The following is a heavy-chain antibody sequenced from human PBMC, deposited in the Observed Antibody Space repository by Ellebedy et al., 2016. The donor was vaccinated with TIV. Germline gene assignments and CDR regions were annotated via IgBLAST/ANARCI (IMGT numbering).Heavy chain of an antibody. Sequence: AASVKVSCKASGYTFTSYYMHWMRQAPGQGLEWMGIINPSGGSTSYAQKLQGRVTMTRDTSTSTVYMELSSLRSDETAVYYCARMYSSGSYYFDYWGQGTLVTVSS. CDR1: GYTFTSYY. D-gene: IGHD6-19*01. J-gene: IGHJ4*02. V-gene: IGHV1-46*04. CDR2: INPSGGST. CDR3: ARMYSSGSYYFDY.